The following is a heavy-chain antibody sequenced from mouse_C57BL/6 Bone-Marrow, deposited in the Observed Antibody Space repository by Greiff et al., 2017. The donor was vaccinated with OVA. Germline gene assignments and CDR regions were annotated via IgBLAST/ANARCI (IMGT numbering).Heavy chain of an antibody. Sequence: VQLQQSVAELVRPGASVKLSCTASGFNFKNTYMHWVKQRPEQGLEWIGRIEPANGNTKYAPKFQGKATITADTSSNTAYLQLSSLTSEDTAIYYCASLNDYDVDYWGQGTTLTVSS. V-gene: IGHV14-3*01. CDR2: IEPANGNT. J-gene: IGHJ2*01. CDR3: ASLNDYDVDY. D-gene: IGHD2-4*01. CDR1: GFNFKNTY.